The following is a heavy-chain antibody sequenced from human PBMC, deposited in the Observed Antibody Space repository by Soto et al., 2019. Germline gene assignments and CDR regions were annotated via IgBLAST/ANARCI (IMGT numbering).Heavy chain of an antibody. CDR2: IYYSGST. D-gene: IGHD4-17*01. J-gene: IGHJ4*02. V-gene: IGHV4-39*01. Sequence: PSETLSLTCTVSGGSISSSSYYWGWIRQPPGKGLEWIGSIYYSGSTYYNPSLKSRVTISVDTSKNQFSLKLSSVTAADTAVYYCARQRYYGDYVDYWGQGTLVTVSS. CDR3: ARQRYYGDYVDY. CDR1: GGSISSSSYY.